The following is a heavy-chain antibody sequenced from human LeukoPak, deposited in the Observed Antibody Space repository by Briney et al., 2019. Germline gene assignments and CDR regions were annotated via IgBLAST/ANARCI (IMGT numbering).Heavy chain of an antibody. CDR3: ARDVPFYGDKRGSFQH. Sequence: PSETLSLTCTVSGGSISSSNYYWGWIRQPPGKGLEWIGSIYYSGSTYYNPSLKSRVAISLDTSKNQFSLKLSSVTAADTAVYYCARDVPFYGDKRGSFQHWGQGTLVIVSS. CDR1: GGSISSSNYY. CDR2: IYYSGST. V-gene: IGHV4-39*07. J-gene: IGHJ1*01. D-gene: IGHD4-17*01.